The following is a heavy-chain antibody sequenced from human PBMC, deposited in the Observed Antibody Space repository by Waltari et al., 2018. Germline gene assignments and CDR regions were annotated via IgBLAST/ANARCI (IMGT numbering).Heavy chain of an antibody. V-gene: IGHV4-39*07. CDR2: IYYSGST. CDR1: GGSISSSSYY. D-gene: IGHD4-17*01. Sequence: QLQLQESGPGLVKPSETLSLTCTVSGGSISSSSYYWVWIRPPPGKGLEWIGSIYYSGSTYYNPSLKSRVTISVDTSKNQFSLKLSSVTAADTAVYYCARDGKYEDYEGDYWGQGTLVTVSS. J-gene: IGHJ4*02. CDR3: ARDGKYEDYEGDY.